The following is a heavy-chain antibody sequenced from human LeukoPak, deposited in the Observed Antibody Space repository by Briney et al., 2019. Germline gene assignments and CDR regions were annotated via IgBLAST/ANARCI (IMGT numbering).Heavy chain of an antibody. CDR1: GGSFSGYY. CDR3: ARVDTAMVTYFDY. D-gene: IGHD5-18*01. J-gene: IGHJ4*02. CDR2: IYYSGST. Sequence: SETLSLTCAVYGGSFSGYYWSWIRQPPGKGLEWIGSIYYSGSTYYNPSLKSRVTISVDTSKNQFSLKLSSVTAADTAVYYCARVDTAMVTYFDYWGQGTLVTVSS. V-gene: IGHV4-34*01.